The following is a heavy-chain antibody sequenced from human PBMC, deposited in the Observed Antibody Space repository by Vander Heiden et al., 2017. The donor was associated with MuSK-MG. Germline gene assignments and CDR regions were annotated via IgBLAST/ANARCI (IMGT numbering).Heavy chain of an antibody. CDR3: ASPTPQIVVGYRAFDI. Sequence: VQLVESGGGVVQPGRSLRLFCAASGFTFSRYAMHWVRQAPGKGLEWVAVISYDGSNKYYADSVKGRFTISRDNSKNTLYLQMNSLRAEDTAVYYCASPTPQIVVGYRAFDIWGQGTMVTVSS. CDR1: GFTFSRYA. J-gene: IGHJ3*02. V-gene: IGHV3-30*04. D-gene: IGHD2-15*01. CDR2: ISYDGSNK.